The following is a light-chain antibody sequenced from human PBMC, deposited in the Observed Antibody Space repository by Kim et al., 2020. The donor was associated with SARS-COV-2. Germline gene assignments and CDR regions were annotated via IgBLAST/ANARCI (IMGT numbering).Light chain of an antibody. CDR2: SNN. CDR1: SSNIGGNI. V-gene: IGLV1-44*01. CDR3: AAWDDSLNGPV. J-gene: IGLJ2*01. Sequence: GQRVTISCSGSSSNIGGNIVNWYQQLPGTAPKLLIYSNNQWPSGVPDRFSGSKSATSASLAISGLQSEDEGDYYCAAWDDSLNGPVFGGGTQLTVL.